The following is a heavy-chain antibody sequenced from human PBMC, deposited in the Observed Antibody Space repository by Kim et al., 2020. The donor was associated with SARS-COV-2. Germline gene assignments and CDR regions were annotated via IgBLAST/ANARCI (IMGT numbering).Heavy chain of an antibody. J-gene: IGHJ3*02. V-gene: IGHV3-48*03. CDR3: ARDGTGGDAFDI. D-gene: IGHD7-27*01. Sequence: YYADSVKGRFTISRDNAKNSLYLQMNSLRAEDTAVYYCARDGTGGDAFDIWGQGTMVTVSS.